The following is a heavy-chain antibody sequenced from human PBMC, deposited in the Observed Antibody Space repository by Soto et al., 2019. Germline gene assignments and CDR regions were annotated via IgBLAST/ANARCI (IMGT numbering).Heavy chain of an antibody. CDR1: GYSFSTYL. CDR3: WIRQAGDRRGYSGPLSRYYGMDV. D-gene: IGHD5-12*01. J-gene: IGHJ6*02. Sequence: PGESLKISCKGSGYSFSTYLICWVRQMPVEGLEWMGIIYAGDSDTRYSPSFQGQVTISVDKSISTAYLQWSRLKASDTAMDYCWIRQAGDRRGYSGPLSRYYGMDVWGQGTTVTVSS. V-gene: IGHV5-51*01. CDR2: IYAGDSDT.